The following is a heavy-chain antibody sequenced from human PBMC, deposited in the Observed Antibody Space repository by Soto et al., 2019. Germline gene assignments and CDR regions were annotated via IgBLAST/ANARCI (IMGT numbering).Heavy chain of an antibody. CDR2: ISSATTYI. J-gene: IGHJ3*01. CDR3: ARKILTGDHSVPFDP. D-gene: IGHD1-20*01. Sequence: GGSLRLSCAASDFAFGSHTMAWVRQAPGKGLEWVSSISSATTYILYVDSVRGRFTISRDNAKKSLFLQMDSLTADDTAVYFCARKILTGDHSVPFDPWGQGTMVTVS. CDR1: DFAFGSHT. V-gene: IGHV3-21*01.